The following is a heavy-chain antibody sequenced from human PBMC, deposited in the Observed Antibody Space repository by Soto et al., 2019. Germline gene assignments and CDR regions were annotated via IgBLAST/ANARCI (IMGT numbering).Heavy chain of an antibody. V-gene: IGHV1-69*12. D-gene: IGHD3-3*01. CDR3: ARGRNDFWSGYSLYYYYGMDV. CDR1: GGTFSSYA. Sequence: QVQLVQSGAEVKKPGSSVKVSCKASGGTFSSYAISWVRQAPGQGLEWMGGIIPIFGTANYAQKFQGRVTITADESTSTAYMELSSLRSEDTAVYYCARGRNDFWSGYSLYYYYGMDVWGQGTTVTVSS. J-gene: IGHJ6*02. CDR2: IIPIFGTA.